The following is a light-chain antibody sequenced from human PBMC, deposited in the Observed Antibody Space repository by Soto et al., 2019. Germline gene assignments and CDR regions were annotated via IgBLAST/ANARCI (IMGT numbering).Light chain of an antibody. V-gene: IGKV4-1*01. CDR2: CAS. J-gene: IGKJ1*01. CDR3: QQYNTYPWT. Sequence: IVMTQSPDSLAVSLGARATINCKSSQTLLYNSNGKDYLAWYQQNPGQPPKLLIYCASYLKSGVPHRFSDSASVADFTLSFNGLPAEDVAVYYWQQYNTYPWTFGQGTKVEVK. CDR1: QTLLYNSNGKDY.